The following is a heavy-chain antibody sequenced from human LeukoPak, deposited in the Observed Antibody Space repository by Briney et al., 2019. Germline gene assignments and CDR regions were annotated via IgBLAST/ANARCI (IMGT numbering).Heavy chain of an antibody. J-gene: IGHJ4*02. CDR2: ISGSGGGT. V-gene: IGHV3-23*01. CDR1: GFTFSSIA. CDR3: AKDLGRYRNNFFDY. D-gene: IGHD1-26*01. Sequence: PGGSLRLSCAASGFTFSSIAMSWVRQAPDKGLEWVSTISGSGGGTYYADSVKGRFTISRDDSKYTLYLQMNSLRADDTAVYYCAKDLGRYRNNFFDYWGQGNLVTVSS.